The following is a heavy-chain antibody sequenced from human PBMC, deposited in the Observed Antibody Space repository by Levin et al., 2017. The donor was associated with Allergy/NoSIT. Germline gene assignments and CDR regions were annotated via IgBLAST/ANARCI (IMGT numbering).Heavy chain of an antibody. D-gene: IGHD6-6*01. J-gene: IGHJ3*02. CDR3: GRRIGSSSGNAFDI. CDR1: GYSFTSYW. CDR2: IYPGDSDT. Sequence: GESLKISCKGSGYSFTSYWIGWVRQMPGKGLEWMGIIYPGDSDTRYSPSFQGQVTISDDKSISTACLPWSSLKASDTAREYCGRRIGSSSGNAFDIWGQGTMVTVSS. V-gene: IGHV5-51*01.